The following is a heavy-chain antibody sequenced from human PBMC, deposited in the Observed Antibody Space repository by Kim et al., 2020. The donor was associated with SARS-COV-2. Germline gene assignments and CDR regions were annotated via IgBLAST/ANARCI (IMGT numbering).Heavy chain of an antibody. CDR2: ISSGGSTK. V-gene: IGHV3-11*04. Sequence: GGSLRLSCVASGFTFSDYYMSWIRQVPGKGLEWVSYISSGGSTKNYADSVKGRFTISRDNAKNSLYLQMNSLRAEDTAVYYCARDGLGNGGMVDYWGEGTQGTVSS. CDR3: ARDGLGNGGMVDY. CDR1: GFTFSDYY. J-gene: IGHJ4*02. D-gene: IGHD7-27*01.